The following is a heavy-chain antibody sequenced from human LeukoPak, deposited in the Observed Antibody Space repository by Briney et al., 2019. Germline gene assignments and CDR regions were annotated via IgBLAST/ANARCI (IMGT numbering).Heavy chain of an antibody. J-gene: IGHJ4*02. D-gene: IGHD5-18*01. V-gene: IGHV3-21*01. CDR2: ISSSSSYI. Sequence: PGGSLRLSCAASGFTFSSYSMNWVRQAPGKGLEWVSSISSSSSYIYYADSVKGRFTISRDNAKNSLYLQMNSLRAEDTAVYYCARAHNAGYSYGYLHYWGLGTLVTVSS. CDR3: ARAHNAGYSYGYLHY. CDR1: GFTFSSYS.